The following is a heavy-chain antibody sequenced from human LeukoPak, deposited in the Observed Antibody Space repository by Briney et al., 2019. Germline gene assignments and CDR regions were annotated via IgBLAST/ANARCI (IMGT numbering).Heavy chain of an antibody. D-gene: IGHD2-15*01. CDR3: ARDFGIGSGPAGFDY. CDR2: INPSGGST. CDR1: GYTFTSYY. V-gene: IGHV1-46*01. Sequence: ASVKVSCKASGYTFTSYYMHWVRQAPGQGLEWMGIINPSGGSTSYAQKFQGRVTMTRDTSTSTAYMELRSLRSDDTAVYYCARDFGIGSGPAGFDYWGQGTLVTVSS. J-gene: IGHJ4*02.